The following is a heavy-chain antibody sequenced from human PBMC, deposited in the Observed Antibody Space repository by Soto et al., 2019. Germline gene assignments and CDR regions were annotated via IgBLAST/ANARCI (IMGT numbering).Heavy chain of an antibody. D-gene: IGHD2-15*01. CDR1: GGSIDSGDYY. CDR3: ASRWRGYY. V-gene: IGHV4-61*08. J-gene: IGHJ4*02. CDR2: VYYSGTT. Sequence: ASETLSLTCTVSGGSIDSGDYYWSWIRQPPGKGLEWIGYVYYSGTTNYNPFLKSRVTLSLDKSKNQFSLKMNSVTAADTAVYYCASRWRGYYWGQGTLVTVSS.